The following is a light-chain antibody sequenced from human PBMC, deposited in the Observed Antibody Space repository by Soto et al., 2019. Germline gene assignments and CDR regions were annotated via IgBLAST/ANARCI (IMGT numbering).Light chain of an antibody. CDR2: GAS. CDR3: QQYDNSPLT. V-gene: IGKV3-20*01. Sequence: EIVLTQSPGTLSLSPGERATLSCRASQPISSHNYLAWYQQKPGQAPRVLIYGASRRATGISARFSGSGSGTDFTLTISRLEPEDFAVYYCQQYDNSPLTFGGGTKVEIK. J-gene: IGKJ4*01. CDR1: QPISSHNY.